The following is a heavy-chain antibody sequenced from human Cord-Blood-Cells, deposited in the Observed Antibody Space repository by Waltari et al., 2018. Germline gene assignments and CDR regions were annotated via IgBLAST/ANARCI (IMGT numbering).Heavy chain of an antibody. CDR1: GYSFTSYW. Sequence: EVQLVQSGAEVKKPGESLKISCKGSGYSFTSYWIGWVRQMPGKGLEWMGIIYPGDSDTRYSPAYQGQGTSSADKSSSTAYLQWSSLKASDTAMYYCARHYPSILYYYGSGNSGGFDPWGQGTLVTVSS. V-gene: IGHV5-51*01. D-gene: IGHD3-10*01. J-gene: IGHJ5*02. CDR3: ARHYPSILYYYGSGNSGGFDP. CDR2: IYPGDSDT.